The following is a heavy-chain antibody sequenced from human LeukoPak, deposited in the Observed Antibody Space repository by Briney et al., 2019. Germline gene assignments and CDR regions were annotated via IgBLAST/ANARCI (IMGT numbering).Heavy chain of an antibody. CDR3: ATDGAAFDT. CDR2: INLDGTNK. J-gene: IGHJ5*02. V-gene: IGHV3-11*01. Sequence: GGSLRLSCAASGFTFNDYYMRWIRQAPGKGLEWLSYINLDGTNKHYADSVKGRFTISRDNAKKSLYLEMNSLRAEDTAVYYCATDGAAFDTWGQGVLVTVSS. CDR1: GFTFNDYY.